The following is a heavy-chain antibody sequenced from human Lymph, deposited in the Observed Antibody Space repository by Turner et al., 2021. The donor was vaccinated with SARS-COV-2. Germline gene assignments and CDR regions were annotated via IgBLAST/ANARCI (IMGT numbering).Heavy chain of an antibody. CDR2: INPNSGGT. CDR1: GFNFTGYY. Sequence: QVQLVQSGAEVKKPGASVKVSCKASGFNFTGYYMHWVRQAPGQGLEWMGWINPNSGGTNDAQKFQGRVTMTRDTSISTAYMELSRLRSDDTAVYYCARDVERYNDFWSGYSGGYGLDVWGQGTTVTVSS. D-gene: IGHD3-3*01. V-gene: IGHV1-2*02. CDR3: ARDVERYNDFWSGYSGGYGLDV. J-gene: IGHJ6*02.